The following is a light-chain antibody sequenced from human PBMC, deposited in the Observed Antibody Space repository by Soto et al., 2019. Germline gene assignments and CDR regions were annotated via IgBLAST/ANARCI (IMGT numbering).Light chain of an antibody. V-gene: IGKV2-30*01. CDR2: QVS. Sequence: DVVMTQSPLSLSVTLGQPASISCRSSQGLVYSDGNTFLNWFHQRPGQSPRRLIYQVSNRDSGGPDRFSGSGSGTDYTLTISRVEAEDGGIYYCVQGTHWPGKFGQGTKVEIK. CDR1: QGLVYSDGNTF. J-gene: IGKJ1*01. CDR3: VQGTHWPGK.